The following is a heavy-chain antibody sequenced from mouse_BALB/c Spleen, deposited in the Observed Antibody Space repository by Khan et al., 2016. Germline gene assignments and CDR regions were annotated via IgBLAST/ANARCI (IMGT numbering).Heavy chain of an antibody. Sequence: VQLQQPGPELVKPGASVKISCKASGYSFTDYFMNWVKQSHGKSLEWIGCIDPYNGDTFNNQKFKSKATFTVDKSSTTAYMELLSQKFDVSAVYCCVPDGHYAYWGQGTLVTVSA. J-gene: IGHJ3*01. CDR3: VPDGHYAY. CDR2: IDPYNGDT. V-gene: IGHV1-37*01. D-gene: IGHD2-3*01. CDR1: GYSFTDYF.